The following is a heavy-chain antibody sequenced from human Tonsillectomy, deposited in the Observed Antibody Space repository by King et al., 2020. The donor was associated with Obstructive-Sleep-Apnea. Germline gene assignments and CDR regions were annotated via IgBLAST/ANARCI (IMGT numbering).Heavy chain of an antibody. CDR1: GGSISSSSYY. V-gene: IGHV4-39*02. J-gene: IGHJ3*02. Sequence: QLQESGPGLVKPSETLSLTCTVSGGSISSSSYYWGWIRQPPGKGLEWIGSIYYSGSTYYNLSLKSRVTISVDTSKNHFSLKLSSATAADTAVYYCARFFLGTRDAFDIWGQGTMVTVSS. CDR2: IYYSGST. CDR3: ARFFLGTRDAFDI. D-gene: IGHD3-16*01.